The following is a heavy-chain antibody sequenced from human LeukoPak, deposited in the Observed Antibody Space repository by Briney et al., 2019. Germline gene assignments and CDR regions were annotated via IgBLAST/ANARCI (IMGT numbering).Heavy chain of an antibody. CDR3: ARENLVYGDYAIDY. J-gene: IGHJ4*02. CDR2: IDRDGVT. Sequence: GGSLRLSCAASGFIFTKYDMHWVRHVTGRGLEWVSGIDRDGVTYYSDSVKGRFTMSRENGENSVYLQLNSLRAGDTAVYFCARENLVYGDYAIDYWGQGILVTVSS. V-gene: IGHV3-13*01. CDR1: GFIFTKYD. D-gene: IGHD2-8*01.